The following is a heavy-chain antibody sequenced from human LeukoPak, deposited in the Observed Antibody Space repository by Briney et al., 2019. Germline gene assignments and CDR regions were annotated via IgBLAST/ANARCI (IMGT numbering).Heavy chain of an antibody. CDR1: GGTFSSYA. CDR2: IIPIFGTA. J-gene: IGHJ4*02. CDR3: AREGPETYNFDF. V-gene: IGHV1-69*05. Sequence: GSSVTVSCRASGGTFSSYAISWVRQAPGQGLEWMGGIIPIFGTANYAQKFQGRVTMTRDTSTSAVYMELSSLRSEDTAVYYCAREGPETYNFDFWGQGTQVTVSS. D-gene: IGHD5-18*01.